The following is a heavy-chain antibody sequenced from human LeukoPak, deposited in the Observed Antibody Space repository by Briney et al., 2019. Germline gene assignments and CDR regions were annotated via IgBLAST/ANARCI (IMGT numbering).Heavy chain of an antibody. CDR2: IGHDGSLK. CDR3: ARNRDYDFDY. V-gene: IGHV3-30*02. Sequence: GGSLRLSSTASGFTFNNYGIHWVRQAPGKGLEWMTFIGHDGSLKQYADSVKGRFTISRDKSKNTVYLQMNSLRVEDTAVYYCARNRDYDFDYWGQGTLVTVSS. D-gene: IGHD3-16*01. CDR1: GFTFNNYG. J-gene: IGHJ4*02.